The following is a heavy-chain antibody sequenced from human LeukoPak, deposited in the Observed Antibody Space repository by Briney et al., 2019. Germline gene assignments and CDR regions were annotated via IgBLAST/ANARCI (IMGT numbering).Heavy chain of an antibody. CDR2: INHSGST. J-gene: IGHJ4*02. D-gene: IGHD6-13*01. CDR3: ARGKQLVRGAFDY. Sequence: SETLSLTCAVYGGSFSGYYWSWIRQPPGKGLEWIGEINHSGSTNYNPSLKSRVTISVDTSKNQFSLKLSSVTAADTAVYYCARGKQLVRGAFDYWGQGTLVTVSS. V-gene: IGHV4-34*01. CDR1: GGSFSGYY.